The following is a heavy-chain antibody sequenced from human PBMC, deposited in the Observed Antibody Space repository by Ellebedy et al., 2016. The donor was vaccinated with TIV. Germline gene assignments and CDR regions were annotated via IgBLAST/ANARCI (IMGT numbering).Heavy chain of an antibody. CDR1: GFTFDDYG. CDR3: ARYYYGSGTVRGGFDY. Sequence: GGSLRLXXAASGFTFDDYGMSWVRQAPGKGLEWVSGINWNGGRIGYADSVKGRFTISRDNAKNSLYLQMNSLRAEDTALYHCARYYYGSGTVRGGFDYWGQGTLVTVSS. CDR2: INWNGGRI. V-gene: IGHV3-20*01. J-gene: IGHJ4*02. D-gene: IGHD3-10*01.